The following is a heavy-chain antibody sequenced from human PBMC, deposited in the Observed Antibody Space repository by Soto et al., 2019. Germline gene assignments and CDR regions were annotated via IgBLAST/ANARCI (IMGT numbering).Heavy chain of an antibody. D-gene: IGHD3-22*01. V-gene: IGHV3-33*01. CDR2: IWYDGSNK. Sequence: PGGSLRLSCAASGFTFSSYGMHWVRQAPGKGLEWVAVIWYDGSNKYYADSVKGRFTISRDNSKNTLYLQMNSLRAEDTAVYYCARGERGPYYYDSSGYILDYWGQGTLVTVYS. J-gene: IGHJ4*02. CDR1: GFTFSSYG. CDR3: ARGERGPYYYDSSGYILDY.